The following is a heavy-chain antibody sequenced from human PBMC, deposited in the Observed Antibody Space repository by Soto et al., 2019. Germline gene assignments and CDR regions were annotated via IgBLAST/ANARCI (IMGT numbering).Heavy chain of an antibody. J-gene: IGHJ4*01. D-gene: IGHD3-10*01. V-gene: IGHV5-51*01. CDR3: ARHTGEGNYFQF. CDR1: GYSFTRYW. CDR2: IYPGDSDT. Sequence: PGESLKISCKGSGYSFTRYWVGWVRQTPGKGLEWMGIIYPGDSDTRYSPSFRGQVTISADKSINTAYLQWSSLRASDTAMYYCARHTGEGNYFQFWGQGTLVTVSS.